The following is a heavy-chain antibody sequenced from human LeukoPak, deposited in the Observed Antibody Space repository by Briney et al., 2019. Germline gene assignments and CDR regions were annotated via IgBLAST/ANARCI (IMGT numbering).Heavy chain of an antibody. D-gene: IGHD7-27*01. J-gene: IGHJ6*02. CDR3: ARDGLGNYGMDV. Sequence: SVKVSCKASGGTFSSYAISWVRQAPGQGLEWMGRIIPIFGIANYAQKFQGRVTITADKSTSTAYMELSSLRSEDTAMYYCARDGLGNYGMDVWGQGTTVTVSS. V-gene: IGHV1-69*04. CDR2: IIPIFGIA. CDR1: GGTFSSYA.